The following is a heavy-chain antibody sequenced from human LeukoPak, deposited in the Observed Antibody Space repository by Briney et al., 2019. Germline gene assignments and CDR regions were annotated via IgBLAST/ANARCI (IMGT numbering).Heavy chain of an antibody. CDR1: GGSISSYY. J-gene: IGHJ6*03. V-gene: IGHV4-4*07. CDR3: AREALIAAAGLYYYYYMDV. CDR2: IYTSGST. D-gene: IGHD6-13*01. Sequence: SETLSLTCTVSGGSISSYYWSWIRQPAGKGLEWIGRIYTSGSTNYNPSLKSRVTISVDTSKNQFSLKLSSVTAADTAVYYCAREALIAAAGLYYYYYMDVWGKGTTVTVSS.